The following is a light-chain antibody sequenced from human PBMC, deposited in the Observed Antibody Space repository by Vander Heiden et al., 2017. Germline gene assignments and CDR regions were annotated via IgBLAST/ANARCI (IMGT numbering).Light chain of an antibody. V-gene: IGLV6-57*02. CDR2: DNV. CDR3: QSYDHINVV. Sequence: NLMLTQPQSASESPGKTVTISCTGSSGRIASNYVQWYQTRTGSAPTTVIYDNVQRPSGVPDRFSASIDSSSNSASLTISGLKTEDDAHYYCQSYDHINVVFGGGTKLTVL. J-gene: IGLJ2*01. CDR1: SGRIASNY.